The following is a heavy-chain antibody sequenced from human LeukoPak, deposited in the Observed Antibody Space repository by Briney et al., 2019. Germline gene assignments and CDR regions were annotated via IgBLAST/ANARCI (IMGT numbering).Heavy chain of an antibody. J-gene: IGHJ4*02. D-gene: IGHD3-10*01. CDR3: HMVRGGGYFDY. CDR1: GGSFSNYY. V-gene: IGHV4-34*01. CDR2: INHSGDT. Sequence: SETLSLTCAVSGGSFSNYYWSCIRQSPEKGLEWIGEINHSGDTNYNPSLKSRVTISLDTSKNQFSLNLTSVTAADTAVYYCHMVRGGGYFDYWGQGTPVTVSS.